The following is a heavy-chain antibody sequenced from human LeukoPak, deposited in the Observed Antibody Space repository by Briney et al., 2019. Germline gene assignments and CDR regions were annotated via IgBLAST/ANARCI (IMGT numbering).Heavy chain of an antibody. CDR3: ARYPTDYDFWSGYSNWFDP. Sequence: SVKVSCTASGGTFSSYAISWVRQAPGQGLEWMGGIIPIFGTANYAQKFQGRVTITTDESTSTAYMELSSLRSEDTAVYYCARYPTDYDFWSGYSNWFDPWGQGTLVTVSS. CDR1: GGTFSSYA. CDR2: IIPIFGTA. D-gene: IGHD3-3*01. J-gene: IGHJ5*02. V-gene: IGHV1-69*05.